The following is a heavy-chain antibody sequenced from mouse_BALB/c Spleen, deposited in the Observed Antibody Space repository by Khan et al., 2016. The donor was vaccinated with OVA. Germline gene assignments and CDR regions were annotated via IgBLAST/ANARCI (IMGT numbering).Heavy chain of an antibody. D-gene: IGHD2-1*01. CDR2: IFPGNGTT. J-gene: IGHJ3*01. CDR3: ARGYFGNYEFVY. V-gene: IGHV1S132*01. Sequence: QVRLQQSGAELVKPGASVKLSCKTSGYTFTSYWIQWVKQWPGQGLGWIGQIFPGNGTTYYNENFKGKATLTVATSSSTAYMRLSSLTSADSAVXFCARGYFGNYEFVYWGQGTLVTVSP. CDR1: GYTFTSYW.